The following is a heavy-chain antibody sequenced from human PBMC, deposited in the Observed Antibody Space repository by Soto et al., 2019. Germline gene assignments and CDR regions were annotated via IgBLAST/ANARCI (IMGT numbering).Heavy chain of an antibody. CDR3: ARQDSSSWCVDY. V-gene: IGHV3-48*03. CDR1: GFTFSSYE. CDR2: ISSSGSTI. J-gene: IGHJ4*02. Sequence: GGSLRLSCAASGFTFSSYEMNWVRQAPGKGLEWVSYISSSGSTIYYADSVKGRFTISRDNAKNSLYLQMNSLRAEDTAVYYCARQDSSSWCVDYWGQGTLVTVS. D-gene: IGHD6-13*01.